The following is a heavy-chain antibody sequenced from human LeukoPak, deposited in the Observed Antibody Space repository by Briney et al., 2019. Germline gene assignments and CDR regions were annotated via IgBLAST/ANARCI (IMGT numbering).Heavy chain of an antibody. CDR3: ATSSDIVVVVDGWFDP. CDR2: INPNSGGT. J-gene: IGHJ5*02. CDR1: GYTFTGYY. Sequence: GASVKVSCKASGYTFTGYYMHWVRQAPGQGLEWMGWINPNSGGTNYAQKFQGRVTMTRDTSISTAYMELSRLRSDDTAVYYCATSSDIVVVVDGWFDPWGQGTLVTVSS. V-gene: IGHV1-2*02. D-gene: IGHD2-15*01.